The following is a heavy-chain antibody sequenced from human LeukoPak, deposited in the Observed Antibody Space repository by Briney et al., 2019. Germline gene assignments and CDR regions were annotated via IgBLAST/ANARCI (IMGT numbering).Heavy chain of an antibody. CDR1: GFTFSTYW. J-gene: IGHJ4*02. CDR3: ARDSRGYPY. CDR2: INQDGSEK. V-gene: IGHV3-7*05. Sequence: GESLRLSCAASGFTFSTYWMSWVRQAPGKGLEWVANINQDGSEKNYVDSVKGRFTISRDNAKNSLYLEMNSLRAEDMGVYYCARDSRGYPYWGQGTLVTVSS. D-gene: IGHD3-22*01.